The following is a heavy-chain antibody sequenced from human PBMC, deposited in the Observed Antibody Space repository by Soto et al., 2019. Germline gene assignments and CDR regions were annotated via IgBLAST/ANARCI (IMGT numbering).Heavy chain of an antibody. CDR2: IHHRGST. V-gene: IGHV4-34*08. D-gene: IGHD4-4*01. CDR3: AADSRNLDY. CDR1: VGTFSGYY. Sequence: PSETLSLTCAVNVGTFSGYYWSWIRQPPGKGLEWIGEIHHRGSTNYNPSLKSRVTISVDTSKNQFSLKLSSVTAADTAVYYCAADSRNLDYWGQGTLVTVSS. J-gene: IGHJ4*02.